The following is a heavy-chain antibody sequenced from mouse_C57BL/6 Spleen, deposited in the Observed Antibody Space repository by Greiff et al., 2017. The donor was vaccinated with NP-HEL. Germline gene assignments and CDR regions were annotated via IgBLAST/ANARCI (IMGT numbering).Heavy chain of an antibody. J-gene: IGHJ3*01. CDR3: ARISGSNGFAY. CDR2: INPNNGGT. CDR1: GYTFTDYY. V-gene: IGHV1-26*01. Sequence: VQLQQSGPELVKPGASVKISCKASGYTFTDYYMNWVKQSHGKSLEWIGDINPNNGGTSYNQKFKGKATLTVDKSSSTAYMELRRLTSEDSAIYYCARISGSNGFAYWGQGTLVTVSA. D-gene: IGHD1-3*01.